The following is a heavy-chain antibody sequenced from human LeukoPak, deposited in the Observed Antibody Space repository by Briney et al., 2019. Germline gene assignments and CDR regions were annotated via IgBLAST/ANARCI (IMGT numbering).Heavy chain of an antibody. D-gene: IGHD3-10*01. J-gene: IGHJ4*02. Sequence: ASVKVSCKASGYTFTGYYMHWVRQAPGQGLEWMGWINPNSGGTNYAQKFQGRVTMTRDTSISTAYMELSRLRSDDTAVYYCARDRMGNYYGSGSYYTYYFDYWGQGTLVTVSS. CDR2: INPNSGGT. CDR3: ARDRMGNYYGSGSYYTYYFDY. CDR1: GYTFTGYY. V-gene: IGHV1-2*02.